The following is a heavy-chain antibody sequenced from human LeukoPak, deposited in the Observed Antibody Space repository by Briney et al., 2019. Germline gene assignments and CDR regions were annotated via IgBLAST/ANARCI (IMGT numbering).Heavy chain of an antibody. V-gene: IGHV4-4*07. CDR3: AREIPRYCSSTSCYYRFDP. D-gene: IGHD2-2*01. Sequence: PSETLSLTCTVSGGSISSYYWSWIRQPAGKGLEWIGRIYTSGSTNYNPSLKSRVTMSVDTSKNQFSLKLSSATAADTAVYYCAREIPRYCSSTSCYYRFDPWGQGTLVTVSS. CDR1: GGSISSYY. J-gene: IGHJ5*02. CDR2: IYTSGST.